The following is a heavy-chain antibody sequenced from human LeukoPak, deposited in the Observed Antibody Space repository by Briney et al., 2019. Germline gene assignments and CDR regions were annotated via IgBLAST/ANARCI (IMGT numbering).Heavy chain of an antibody. V-gene: IGHV4-59*08. Sequence: PSETLSLTCTVSGGSISSYYWSWIRQPPGKGLEWIGYIYYSGRTNYNPSLKSRVTISVDTSKNQFSLKLSSVTAADTAVYYCARRRRGLDAFDIWGQGTMVTVSS. J-gene: IGHJ3*02. CDR1: GGSISSYY. CDR3: ARRRRGLDAFDI. CDR2: IYYSGRT.